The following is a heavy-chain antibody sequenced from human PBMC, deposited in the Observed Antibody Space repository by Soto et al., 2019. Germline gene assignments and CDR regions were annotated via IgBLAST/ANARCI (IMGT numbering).Heavy chain of an antibody. CDR3: ARDDYSAAGTPSGMDV. CDR1: GGSISGYY. Sequence: SETLSLTCTVSGGSISGYYWSWIRQPAGKGLEWIGRIYTSGSTNYNPSLKSRVTMSVDTSKNQFSLKLSSVTAADTAVYYCARDDYSAAGTPSGMDVWGQGTTVTVSS. V-gene: IGHV4-4*07. J-gene: IGHJ6*02. CDR2: IYTSGST. D-gene: IGHD6-13*01.